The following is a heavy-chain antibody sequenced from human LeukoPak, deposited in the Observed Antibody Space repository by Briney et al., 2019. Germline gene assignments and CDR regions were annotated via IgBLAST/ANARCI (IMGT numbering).Heavy chain of an antibody. CDR2: ISGSGGSR. CDR3: AKFSVAFVVLRFLEWLFDY. J-gene: IGHJ4*02. CDR1: GFTFSSYA. V-gene: IGHV3-23*01. D-gene: IGHD3-3*01. Sequence: GGSLRLSCAASGFTFSSYAMSWVRQAPGKGLEGVSAISGSGGSRYYADSVKGRFTISRDNSKNTLYLQMNSLRAEDTAVYYCAKFSVAFVVLRFLEWLFDYWGQGTLVTVSS.